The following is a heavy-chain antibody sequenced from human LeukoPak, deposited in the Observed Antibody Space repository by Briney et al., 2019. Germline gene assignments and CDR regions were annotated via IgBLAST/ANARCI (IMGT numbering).Heavy chain of an antibody. CDR2: ISGGGIRK. D-gene: IGHD3/OR15-3a*01. CDR1: GFAFSSYG. V-gene: IGHV3-23*01. Sequence: GGSLRLSCAASGFAFSSYGMTWVRQAPGKGLEWVSDISGGGIRKDYADSVKGRFTISRDNSRHTLYLQMNSLRAEDTAVYYCATDWFSIWGQGTMVTVSS. CDR3: ATDWFSI. J-gene: IGHJ3*02.